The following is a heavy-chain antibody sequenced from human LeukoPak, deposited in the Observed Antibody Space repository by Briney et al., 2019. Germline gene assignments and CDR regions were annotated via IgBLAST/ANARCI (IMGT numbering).Heavy chain of an antibody. CDR3: AREGITFGGVIDY. D-gene: IGHD3-16*02. J-gene: IGHJ4*02. CDR2: IWYDGSNK. CDR1: GFTFSSYG. V-gene: IGHV3-33*01. Sequence: HPGRSLRLSCAASGFTFSSYGMHWVRQAPGKGLEWVAVIWYDGSNKYYADSVKGRFTISRDNSKNTLYLQMNSLRAEDTAVYYCAREGITFGGVIDYWGQGTLVTVSS.